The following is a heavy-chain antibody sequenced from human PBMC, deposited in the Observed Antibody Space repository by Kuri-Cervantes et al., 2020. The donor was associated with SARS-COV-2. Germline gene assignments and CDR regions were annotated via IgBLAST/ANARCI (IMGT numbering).Heavy chain of an antibody. V-gene: IGHV3-48*01. Sequence: GGSLRLSCAASGFTFSSYSMNWVRQAPGKGLEWVSYISTSSSAISYANSVRGRFTSSKDNTKNSLLLKMNSLRAGDTAVYYCGLTSGSSVYYGCNYWGQGTMVTVSS. D-gene: IGHD3-3*01. CDR2: ISTSSSAI. J-gene: IGHJ4*02. CDR3: GLTSGSSVYYGCNY. CDR1: GFTFSSYS.